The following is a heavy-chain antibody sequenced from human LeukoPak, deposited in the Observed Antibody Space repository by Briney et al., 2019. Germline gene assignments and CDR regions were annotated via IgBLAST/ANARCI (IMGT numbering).Heavy chain of an antibody. D-gene: IGHD3-10*01. CDR2: IYTSGST. J-gene: IGHJ3*02. Sequence: SQTLSLTCTVSGGSISTGTDYWSWIRQPAGKGLEWIGRIYTSGSTNYNPSLKSRVTISVDTSKNQFSLKLNSVTAADTAVYYCARGDYYGSGSYYNSAFDIWGQGTMVTVSS. CDR3: ARGDYYGSGSYYNSAFDI. CDR1: GGSISTGTDY. V-gene: IGHV4-61*02.